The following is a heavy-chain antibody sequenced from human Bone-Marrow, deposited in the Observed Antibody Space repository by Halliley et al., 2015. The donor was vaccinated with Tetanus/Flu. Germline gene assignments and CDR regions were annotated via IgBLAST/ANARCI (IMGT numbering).Heavy chain of an antibody. CDR3: AKSDGYSGVTYFDY. V-gene: IGHV3-23*01. CDR2: VSGSDGLP. Sequence: WVSTVSGSDGLPYYADSVAGRFTISRDISKSALFLQLNSLRADDTAVYYCAKSDGYSGVTYFDYWGPGTLVTVST. D-gene: IGHD1-26*01. J-gene: IGHJ4*02.